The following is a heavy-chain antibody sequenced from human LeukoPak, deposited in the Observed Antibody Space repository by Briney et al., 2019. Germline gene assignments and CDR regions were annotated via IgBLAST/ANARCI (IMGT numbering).Heavy chain of an antibody. CDR2: IYYTGST. J-gene: IGHJ3*02. CDR1: YGPISGYY. V-gene: IGHV4-59*08. CDR3: TRHFTYHDDTSGYPRDAFDI. Sequence: SETLSLTCTVSYGPISGYYWSWIRQSPGKGLERIGYIYYTGSTNYNPSFKSRATISLDMSNNQFSLKLSSVTAADTALYYCTRHFTYHDDTSGYPRDAFDIWGQGTVVTLSS. D-gene: IGHD3-22*01.